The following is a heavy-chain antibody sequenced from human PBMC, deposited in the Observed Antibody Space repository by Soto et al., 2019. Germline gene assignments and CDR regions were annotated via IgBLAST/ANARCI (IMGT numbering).Heavy chain of an antibody. V-gene: IGHV3-23*01. J-gene: IGHJ4*02. D-gene: IGHD6-6*01. CDR2: ISGTGRTT. CDR1: GGTCIKYP. CDR3: AKWYSSSITAPLDY. Sequence: GGPLRLCYRVSGGTCIKYPMSRIRQPTGKGLEWVSAISGTGRTTYYAGSVKGRFTISRDDSGNTLFLQMSGLRAEDTAVYYCAKWYSSSITAPLDYWGQGTLVTVSS.